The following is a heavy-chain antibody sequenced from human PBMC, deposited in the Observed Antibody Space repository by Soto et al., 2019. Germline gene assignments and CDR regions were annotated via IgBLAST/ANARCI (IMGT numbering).Heavy chain of an antibody. CDR2: IYHSGST. J-gene: IGHJ4*02. CDR3: ERHSIWLLLSDY. V-gene: IGHV4-30-2*03. D-gene: IGHD3-22*01. CDR1: GDTISTGGYS. Sequence: SETLSLTCGVSGDTISTGGYSWAWIRQPPGKALEWIGYIYHSGSTYYNPSLKSRVTISVDTSKNQFSLKLDSVTAADTAVYFCERHSIWLLLSDYWGQGSLVTVSS.